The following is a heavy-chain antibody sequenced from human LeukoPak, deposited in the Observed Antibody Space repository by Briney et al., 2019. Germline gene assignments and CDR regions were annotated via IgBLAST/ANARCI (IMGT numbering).Heavy chain of an antibody. CDR3: ARERYSSSSRIPYYYYYGMDV. J-gene: IGHJ6*02. D-gene: IGHD6-6*01. Sequence: PSETLSLTCTVSGGSISSGSYYWSWIPQPAGKGLEWIGHIYTSGSTNYNPSLKSRVTISVDTSKNQFSLKLSSVTAADTAVYYCARERYSSSSRIPYYYYYGMDVWGQGTTVTVSS. V-gene: IGHV4-61*09. CDR1: GGSISSGSYY. CDR2: IYTSGST.